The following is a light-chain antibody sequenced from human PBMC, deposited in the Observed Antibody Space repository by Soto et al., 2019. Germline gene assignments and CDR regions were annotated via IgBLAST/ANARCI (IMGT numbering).Light chain of an antibody. V-gene: IGLV2-8*01. CDR3: SSHAGSKRV. Sequence: QSVLTQPPSASGSPGQSVTISCTGTSSDVGGYNYVSWYQQHPGKAPKLMIYEVNKRPSGVPDRFSGSKSGNTASLTVSGPQAEDEGDYYCSSHAGSKRVFGTGTKVTVL. J-gene: IGLJ1*01. CDR2: EVN. CDR1: SSDVGGYNY.